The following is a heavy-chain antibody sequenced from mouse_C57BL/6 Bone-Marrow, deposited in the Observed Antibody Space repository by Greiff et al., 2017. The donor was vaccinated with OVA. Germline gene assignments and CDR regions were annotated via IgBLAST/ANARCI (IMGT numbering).Heavy chain of an antibody. Sequence: VQLQQSGPELVKPGASVKISCKASGYTFTDYYMNWVKQSHGKSLEWIGDINPNNGGTSYNQKFKGKATLTVDKSSSTAYMELRSLTSEDSAVYYCAQLDFAYWGQGTLVTVSA. CDR1: GYTFTDYY. V-gene: IGHV1-26*01. CDR3: AQLDFAY. CDR2: INPNNGGT. J-gene: IGHJ3*01. D-gene: IGHD4-1*02.